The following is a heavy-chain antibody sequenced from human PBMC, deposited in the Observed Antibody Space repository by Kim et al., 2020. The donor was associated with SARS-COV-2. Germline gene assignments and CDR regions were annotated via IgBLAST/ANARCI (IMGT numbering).Heavy chain of an antibody. Sequence: SETLSLTCTVSGGYISSGGYYWSWIRQHPGKGLEWIGYIYYSGSTYYNPSLKSRVTISVDTSKNQFSLKLSSVTAADTAVYYCARGWGYYESEDYFDYWGQGTLVTVSS. CDR2: IYYSGST. D-gene: IGHD1-26*01. V-gene: IGHV4-31*03. CDR1: GGYISSGGYY. J-gene: IGHJ4*02. CDR3: ARGWGYYESEDYFDY.